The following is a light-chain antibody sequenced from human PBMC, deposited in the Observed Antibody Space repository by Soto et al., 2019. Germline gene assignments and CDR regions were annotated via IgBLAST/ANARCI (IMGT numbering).Light chain of an antibody. Sequence: QSALTQPASVSGSPGQSITISCTGTSSDVGGYNYVSWYQQHPGKAPKLMIYDVSNRPSGVSNRFSGSKSGNTASLTISGLQAEDEADYYCSSYTSSSTPYVFGTGTMVTGL. CDR2: DVS. V-gene: IGLV2-14*01. J-gene: IGLJ1*01. CDR1: SSDVGGYNY. CDR3: SSYTSSSTPYV.